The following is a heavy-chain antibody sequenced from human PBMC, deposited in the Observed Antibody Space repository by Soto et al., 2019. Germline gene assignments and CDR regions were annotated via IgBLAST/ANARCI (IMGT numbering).Heavy chain of an antibody. CDR1: GLSISSDA. Sequence: PGGSLRLSCVASGLSISSDAMSWVRQAPGKGLEWVSGMSGGGANTNYADSVKGRFAISTDNSKNTLYLQMSSLRAEDTAVYYCAKRQSGNFGPFDYWGQGTLVTVSS. V-gene: IGHV3-23*01. CDR3: AKRQSGNFGPFDY. D-gene: IGHD2-21*02. J-gene: IGHJ4*02. CDR2: MSGGGANT.